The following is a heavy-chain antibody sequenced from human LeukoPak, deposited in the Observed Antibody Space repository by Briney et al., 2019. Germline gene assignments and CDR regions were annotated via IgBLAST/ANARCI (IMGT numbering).Heavy chain of an antibody. V-gene: IGHV3-21*01. CDR2: ISSSSSYI. J-gene: IGHJ4*02. Sequence: GGSLRLSCVGSGFTFRTYWMNWVRQAPGKGLEWVSSISSSSSYIYYADSVKGRFTISRDNAKNSLYLQMNSLRAEDTAVYYCATIRQLEQADYWGQGTLVTVSS. CDR3: ATIRQLEQADY. D-gene: IGHD6-6*01. CDR1: GFTFRTYW.